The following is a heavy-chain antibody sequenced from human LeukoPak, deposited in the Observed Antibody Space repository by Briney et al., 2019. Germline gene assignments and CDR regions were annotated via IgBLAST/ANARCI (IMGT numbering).Heavy chain of an antibody. CDR2: IIPIFGTA. Sequence: SVKVSCKASGGTFSSYAISWVRQAPGQGLEWMGGIIPIFGTANYAQKFQGRVTITADESTSTAYMELSSLRSEDTAVYYCAREPGDGGYDNFDYWGQGTLVTVSS. J-gene: IGHJ4*02. CDR3: AREPGDGGYDNFDY. V-gene: IGHV1-69*13. CDR1: GGTFSSYA. D-gene: IGHD5-12*01.